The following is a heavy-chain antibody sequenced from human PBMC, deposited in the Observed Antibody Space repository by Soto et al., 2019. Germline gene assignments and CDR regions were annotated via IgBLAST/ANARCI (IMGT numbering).Heavy chain of an antibody. V-gene: IGHV4-61*01. CDR3: ARGSGPNDAFDI. J-gene: IGHJ3*02. Sequence: QVQLQESGPGLVKPSETLSLTCTVSGGSVSSGSYYWSWIRQPPGKGLEWIGYIYYSGSTNYNPSLKRRVTTSVDTSKNQFSLKLSSVTAADTAVYYCARGSGPNDAFDIWGQGTMVTVSS. D-gene: IGHD2-15*01. CDR1: GGSVSSGSYY. CDR2: IYYSGST.